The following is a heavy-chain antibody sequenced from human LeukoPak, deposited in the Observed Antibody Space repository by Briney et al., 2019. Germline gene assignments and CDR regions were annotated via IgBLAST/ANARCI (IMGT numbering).Heavy chain of an antibody. J-gene: IGHJ4*02. CDR3: AYYYDTY. D-gene: IGHD3-22*01. CDR2: IYSGGST. V-gene: IGHV3-66*02. CDR1: GFTFSNAW. Sequence: GGSLRLSCAASGFTFSNAWMSWVRQAPGKGLEWVSVIYSGGSTYYADSVKGRFTISRDNSKNTLYLQMNSLRAEDTAVYYCAYYYDTYWGQGTLVTVSS.